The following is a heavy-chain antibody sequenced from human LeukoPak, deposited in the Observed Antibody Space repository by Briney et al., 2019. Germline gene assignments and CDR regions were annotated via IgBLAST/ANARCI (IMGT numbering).Heavy chain of an antibody. Sequence: SETLSLTCTVSGGSISSYYWSWLRQPPGKGLVWIGYIYYSGSTNYNPSLKSRVTISVDTSKNQFSLKLSFVTAADTAVYYCARALGGYSGHDYAYWGQGTLVTVSS. CDR3: ARALGGYSGHDYAY. D-gene: IGHD5-12*01. CDR1: GGSISSYY. CDR2: IYYSGST. V-gene: IGHV4-59*01. J-gene: IGHJ4*02.